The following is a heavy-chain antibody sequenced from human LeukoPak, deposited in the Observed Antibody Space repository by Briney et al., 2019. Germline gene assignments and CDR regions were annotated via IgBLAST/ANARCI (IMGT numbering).Heavy chain of an antibody. CDR2: IHYSGST. D-gene: IGHD2-2*01. CDR3: VRTRLSDHIVPAAERADDACDM. Sequence: SETLSLTCTVSGGSISSSRYYWGWIRQPPGKGLEWIGSIHYSGSTYYNSSLKSRVTVSVDTSENQFSLKLSSVAAADTAVYFCVRTRLSDHIVPAAERADDACDMWGQGTMVTVSS. V-gene: IGHV4-39*07. CDR1: GGSISSSRYY. J-gene: IGHJ3*02.